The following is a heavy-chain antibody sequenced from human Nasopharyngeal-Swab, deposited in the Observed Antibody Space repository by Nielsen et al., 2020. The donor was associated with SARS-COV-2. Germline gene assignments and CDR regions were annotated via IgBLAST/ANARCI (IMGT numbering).Heavy chain of an antibody. D-gene: IGHD6-13*01. V-gene: IGHV3-23*01. CDR1: GFTFSSYA. CDR3: AKAYLVAAAGTMGY. Sequence: GGSLRLSFAASGFTFSSYAMSWVRQAQGKGLEWVSAISGSGGSTYYADSVKGRFTISRDNSKNTLYLQMNSLKAEDTAVYYCAKAYLVAAAGTMGYWGQGTLVTVSS. CDR2: ISGSGGST. J-gene: IGHJ4*02.